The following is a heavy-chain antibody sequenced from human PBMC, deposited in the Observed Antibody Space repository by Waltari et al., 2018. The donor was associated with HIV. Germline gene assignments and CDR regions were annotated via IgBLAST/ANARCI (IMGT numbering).Heavy chain of an antibody. D-gene: IGHD3-9*01. CDR1: GDSINSRTYY. CDR3: ARQYAWFDILTGSPPTYFFDS. J-gene: IGHJ4*02. Sequence: KLQQSGPRLVNPSETLTLTCSVSGDSINSRTYYWGWIRQSPGKGLEYLGSVYYSGRSSHNPARNSRLTWSADTSKNQLSLRLISVTATDTGVYYCARQYAWFDILTGSPPTYFFDSWGPGTLVTVSS. V-gene: IGHV4-39*01. CDR2: VYYSGRS.